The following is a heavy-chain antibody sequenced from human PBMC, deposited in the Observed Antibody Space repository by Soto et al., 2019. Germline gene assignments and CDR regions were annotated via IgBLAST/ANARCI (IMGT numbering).Heavy chain of an antibody. CDR2: ISGSSGNA. CDR1: GYTFTKYG. CDR3: AREMAGLGGEYDY. Sequence: QVQLVQSGAEVKNPGASVKVSCKTSGYTFTKYGVGWVRQAPGQGLEWMGWISGSSGNANYAEKVHGRITLTTDTSTSTAYIELRSLRSDDTAVYYCAREMAGLGGEYDYWGQGTLVTVSS. D-gene: IGHD3-16*01. V-gene: IGHV1-18*01. J-gene: IGHJ4*02.